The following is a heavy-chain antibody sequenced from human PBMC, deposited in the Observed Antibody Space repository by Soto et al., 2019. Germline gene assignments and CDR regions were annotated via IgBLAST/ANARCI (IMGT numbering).Heavy chain of an antibody. CDR3: TRAAVGVYYDFWSGINGWFDP. CDR1: GFTFGDYA. CDR2: IRSKAYGGTT. V-gene: IGHV3-49*03. D-gene: IGHD3-3*01. Sequence: PGGSLRLSCTASGFTFGDYAMSWFRQAPGKGLERVGFIRSKAYGGTTEYAASVKGRFTISRDDSKSIAYLQMNSLKTEDTAVYYCTRAAVGVYYDFWSGINGWFDPWGQGTLVTVSS. J-gene: IGHJ5*02.